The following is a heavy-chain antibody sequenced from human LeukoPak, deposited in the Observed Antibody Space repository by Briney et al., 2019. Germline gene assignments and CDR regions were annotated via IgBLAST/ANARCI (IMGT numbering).Heavy chain of an antibody. Sequence: SETLSLTCTVSGGSISSTSYYWGWLRQPPGTGLEWIGTIYYSGSTYYNPSLKSRVTISVDTSKNQFSLKLSSVTAADTAVYYRARHDVVVPAAAGAFDIWGAGTMVTVSS. CDR3: ARHDVVVPAAAGAFDI. D-gene: IGHD2-2*01. CDR1: GGSISSTSYY. CDR2: IYYSGST. V-gene: IGHV4-39*01. J-gene: IGHJ3*02.